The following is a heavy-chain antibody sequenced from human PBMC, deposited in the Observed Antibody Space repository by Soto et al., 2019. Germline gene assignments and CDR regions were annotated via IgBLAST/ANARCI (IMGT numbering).Heavy chain of an antibody. CDR1: GGSISSGGYY. CDR2: IYYSGST. CDR3: ARSIVVVTAMEGWFDP. D-gene: IGHD2-21*02. V-gene: IGHV4-31*03. J-gene: IGHJ5*02. Sequence: SETLSLTCTVSGGSISSGGYYWSWIRQHPGKGLEWIGYIYYSGSTYYNPSLKGRVTISVDTSKNQFSLKLSSVTAADTAVYYCARSIVVVTAMEGWFDPWGQGTLVTVSS.